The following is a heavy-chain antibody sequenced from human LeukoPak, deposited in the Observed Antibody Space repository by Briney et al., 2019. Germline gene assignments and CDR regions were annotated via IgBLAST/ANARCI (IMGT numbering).Heavy chain of an antibody. Sequence: SETLSLTCTVSGGSISSYYWSWIRQPPGKGLEWIGYIYYSGSTNYNPSLKSRVTISVDTSKNQFSLKLSSVTAADTAVYYCARVAATGSWFDPWGQGTLVTVSS. V-gene: IGHV4-59*01. CDR1: GGSISSYY. CDR3: ARVAATGSWFDP. CDR2: IYYSGST. D-gene: IGHD6-13*01. J-gene: IGHJ5*02.